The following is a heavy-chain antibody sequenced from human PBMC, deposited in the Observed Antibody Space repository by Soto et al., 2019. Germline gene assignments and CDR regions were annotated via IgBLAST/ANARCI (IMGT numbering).Heavy chain of an antibody. J-gene: IGHJ6*02. Sequence: SETLSLTCTVSGDSITSNSYFWAWIRQPPGKGLEWIGNIYYSGSTNYNPSLKSRITINPDTSKNQFSLQLNSVTPEDTAVYYCARWEHEHGKMDVWGRGTTVTVSS. CDR1: GDSITSNSYF. V-gene: IGHV4-61*05. CDR2: IYYSGST. CDR3: ARWEHEHGKMDV. D-gene: IGHD1-26*01.